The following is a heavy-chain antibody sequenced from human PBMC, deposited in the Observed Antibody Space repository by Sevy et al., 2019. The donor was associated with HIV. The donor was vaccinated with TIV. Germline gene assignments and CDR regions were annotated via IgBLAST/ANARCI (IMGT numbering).Heavy chain of an antibody. CDR1: GYTFTGYY. V-gene: IGHV1-2*02. Sequence: ASVKVSCKASGYTFTGYYIHWLRQAPGQGLEWMGWINAGTGGTFFARRFQDRVTLTTDKAITTAFMELSGLRSDDTAVYYCARMGDYFDTSGYYPLKYWGQGTLVTVSS. J-gene: IGHJ4*02. D-gene: IGHD3-22*01. CDR3: ARMGDYFDTSGYYPLKY. CDR2: INAGTGGT.